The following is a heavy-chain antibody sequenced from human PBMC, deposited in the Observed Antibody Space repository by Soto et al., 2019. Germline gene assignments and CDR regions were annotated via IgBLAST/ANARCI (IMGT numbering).Heavy chain of an antibody. Sequence: ASVKVTCKASGYTFTDYYIHWVRQAPGQGLEWVGWINPNSGGSNYPQKFQGRITMTRDTSISAAYMELSRLRSDDTAADYFAWDYGNTIAARPVLWESWGQGPRVTVS. V-gene: IGHV1-2*02. CDR3: AWDYGNTIAARPVLWES. J-gene: IGHJ5*02. CDR1: GYTFTDYY. D-gene: IGHD6-6*01. CDR2: INPNSGGS.